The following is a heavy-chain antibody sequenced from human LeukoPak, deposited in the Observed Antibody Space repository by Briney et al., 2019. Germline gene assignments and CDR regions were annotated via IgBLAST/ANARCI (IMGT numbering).Heavy chain of an antibody. Sequence: PSETLSLTCIVSDGSISNYFWSWIRQPPGKGLEWIGYVHYTGSTNYNPSLKSRATISVDTSKKQFSLKLSSVTATDTAVYYCARPAAGQGGDWYFDLWGRGTLATVSS. V-gene: IGHV4-59*08. CDR1: DGSISNYF. CDR2: VHYTGST. CDR3: ARPAAGQGGDWYFDL. J-gene: IGHJ2*01. D-gene: IGHD6-13*01.